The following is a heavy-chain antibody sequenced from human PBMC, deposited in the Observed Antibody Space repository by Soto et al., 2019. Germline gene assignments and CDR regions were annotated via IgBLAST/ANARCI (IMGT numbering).Heavy chain of an antibody. CDR3: ARNHQTVWSVIED. J-gene: IGHJ4*02. CDR1: GAPLSSGRW. CDR2: VYHTGST. V-gene: IGHV4-4*02. Sequence: QVQLQESGPGLVKPSGTMSLTCAVSGAPLSSGRWWSWVRQAPGKGLECIGAVYHTGSTNSSPSLKGRLTFSVGKATNRLSLKLTSVTAADTAVYYCARNHQTVWSVIEDWGQGTLVTVSS. D-gene: IGHD2-21*02.